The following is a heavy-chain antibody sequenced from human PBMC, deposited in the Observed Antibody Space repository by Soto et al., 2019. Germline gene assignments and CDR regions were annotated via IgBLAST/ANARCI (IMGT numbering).Heavy chain of an antibody. Sequence: QVQLVESGGGVVQPGRSLRLSCAASGFTFSTYGMHWVRQAPGTGLEWVAVIWYDGSHKDYADSVKGRFTISRDNSKNTPYLQMNSLRVEDTAVYYCARAVGPFDYWGQGTLVAVSS. CDR2: IWYDGSHK. CDR3: ARAVGPFDY. D-gene: IGHD1-26*01. J-gene: IGHJ4*02. CDR1: GFTFSTYG. V-gene: IGHV3-33*01.